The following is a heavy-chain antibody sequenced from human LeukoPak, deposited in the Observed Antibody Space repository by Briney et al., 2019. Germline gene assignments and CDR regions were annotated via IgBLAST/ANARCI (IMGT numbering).Heavy chain of an antibody. CDR1: GYTFSSYG. CDR2: INHSGST. J-gene: IGHJ4*02. V-gene: IGHV4-34*01. CDR3: ARRYSSGWCKGVISY. Sequence: GSLRLSCAASGYTFSSYGMSWVRKPPGKGLEWIGEINHSGSTNYNPSLKSRVTISVDTSKNQFSLKLSSVTAADTAVYYCARRYSSGWCKGVISYWGQGTLVTVSS. D-gene: IGHD6-19*01.